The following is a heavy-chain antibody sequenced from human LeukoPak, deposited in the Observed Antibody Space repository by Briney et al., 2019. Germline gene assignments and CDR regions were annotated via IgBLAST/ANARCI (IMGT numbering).Heavy chain of an antibody. V-gene: IGHV3-74*01. Sequence: GGSLRLSCAASGFTFGSPWMHWVRQAPGKGLVWVSRINSDGSATAYADSVKGRFTISRDNAENTLYLQMNSLRAEDTAIYYCAGDRKSGNFLGEFDHWGLGTLVTVSS. CDR1: GFTFGSPW. J-gene: IGHJ5*02. D-gene: IGHD1-26*01. CDR2: INSDGSAT. CDR3: AGDRKSGNFLGEFDH.